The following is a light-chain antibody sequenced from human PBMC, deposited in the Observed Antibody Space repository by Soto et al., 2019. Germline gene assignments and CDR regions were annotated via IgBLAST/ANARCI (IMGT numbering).Light chain of an antibody. Sequence: QSVLTQPPSVSGSPGQSVAISCTGTSSDIGAYNRVSWYQQPPGTAPKLMIYDVNNRPSGVPDRFSGSKSGNTASLTISGLQADDEADYYCSSFTSINPYVFGTGTKVTVL. CDR2: DVN. CDR1: SSDIGAYNR. CDR3: SSFTSINPYV. J-gene: IGLJ1*01. V-gene: IGLV2-18*02.